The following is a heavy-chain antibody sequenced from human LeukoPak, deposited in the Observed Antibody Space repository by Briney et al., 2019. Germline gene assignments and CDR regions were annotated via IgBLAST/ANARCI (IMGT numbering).Heavy chain of an antibody. CDR2: INHSGST. CDR1: GGSFSGYY. V-gene: IGHV4-34*01. D-gene: IGHD3-16*02. J-gene: IGHJ4*02. Sequence: ASETLSLTCAVCGGSFSGYYWSWIRQPPGKGLEWIGEINHSGSTNYNPSLKSRVTISVDTSKNQYSLKLSSVTAADTAVYYCARGDYVWGSYRSLFDYWGQGTLVTVSS. CDR3: ARGDYVWGSYRSLFDY.